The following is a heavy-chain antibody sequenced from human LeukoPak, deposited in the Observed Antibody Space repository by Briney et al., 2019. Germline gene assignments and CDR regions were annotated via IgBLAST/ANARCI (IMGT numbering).Heavy chain of an antibody. J-gene: IGHJ4*02. Sequence: GGSLRLSCAASGFNFRSYSMNWVSQAPGKGLEWVSYISSLSGTIYYADSVKGRFIISRDNAKSSLFLQMNSLRAEDTAVYYCVRDQGGAVSYWGQGTLVTVSS. CDR3: VRDQGGAVSY. D-gene: IGHD3-16*01. CDR2: ISSLSGTI. CDR1: GFNFRSYS. V-gene: IGHV3-48*01.